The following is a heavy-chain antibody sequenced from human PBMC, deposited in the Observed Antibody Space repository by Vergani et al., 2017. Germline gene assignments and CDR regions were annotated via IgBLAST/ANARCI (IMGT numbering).Heavy chain of an antibody. V-gene: IGHV5-51*01. CDR2: IYPGDSDV. J-gene: IGHJ5*02. CDR3: ARHSTGETGRGFDP. Sequence: EVQLVQSGAEVKKPGESLKISCEGSGYTFTDYWVGWVRQKPGKGLEWMGIIYPGDSDVRYSPSFQGQVTISADKSINTAYLEWSSLKVSDSAMYFCARHSTGETGRGFDPWGQGTQVTVSS. D-gene: IGHD1-1*01. CDR1: GYTFTDYW.